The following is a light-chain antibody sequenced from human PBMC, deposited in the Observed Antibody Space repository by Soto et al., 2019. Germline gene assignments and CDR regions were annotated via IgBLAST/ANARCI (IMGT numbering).Light chain of an antibody. CDR1: QGISSD. CDR2: AAS. Sequence: IQFTQSPSSLSVSVGARVTITCRASQGISSDLAWYQQKPGKAPKLLIYAASTLQSGVPSRFSGSGSGTDFTLTISSLQPEEFATYYCPQLNSYPWTFGQGTKVDIK. V-gene: IGKV1-9*01. CDR3: PQLNSYPWT. J-gene: IGKJ1*01.